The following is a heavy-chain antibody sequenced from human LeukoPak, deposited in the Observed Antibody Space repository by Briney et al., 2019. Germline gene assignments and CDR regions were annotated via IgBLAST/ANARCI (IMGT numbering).Heavy chain of an antibody. Sequence: SETLSLTCTVSGGSISSGDYYWSWIRQPPGKGLEWIGYIYYSGSTYYNPSLKSRVTISVDTSKNQFSLKLSSVTAADTAVYYCAREGGRDGYNGPAIDYWGQGTLVTVSS. J-gene: IGHJ4*02. CDR3: AREGGRDGYNGPAIDY. V-gene: IGHV4-30-4*01. CDR1: GGSISSGDYY. D-gene: IGHD5-24*01. CDR2: IYYSGST.